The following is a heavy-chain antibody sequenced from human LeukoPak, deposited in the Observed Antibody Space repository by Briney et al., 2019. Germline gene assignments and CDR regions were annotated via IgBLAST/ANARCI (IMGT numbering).Heavy chain of an antibody. CDR2: ISGYNGNT. CDR3: ARDSKTSGWYVGGY. CDR1: GYTFTNFG. Sequence: ASVKVSCKAFGYTFTNFGVSWVRQVPGQGLEWMRWISGYNGNTNYGQKVRGRVTMTTDTSTSTAYMELRSLRSDDTAVYYCARDSKTSGWYVGGYWGQGTLVTVSS. V-gene: IGHV1-18*01. J-gene: IGHJ4*02. D-gene: IGHD6-19*01.